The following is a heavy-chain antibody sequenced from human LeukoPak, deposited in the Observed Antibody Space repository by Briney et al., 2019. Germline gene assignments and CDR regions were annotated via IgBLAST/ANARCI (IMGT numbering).Heavy chain of an antibody. D-gene: IGHD6-13*01. V-gene: IGHV1-69*13. Sequence: SVKVSCKASGGTFSSYAISWVRQAPGQGLEWMGGIIPIFGTANYAQKFQGRVTITADESTSTAYMELSSLRSEDTAVYYCAHDPLAQAYSSSWYYFDYWGQGTLVTVSS. CDR1: GGTFSSYA. CDR3: AHDPLAQAYSSSWYYFDY. CDR2: IIPIFGTA. J-gene: IGHJ4*02.